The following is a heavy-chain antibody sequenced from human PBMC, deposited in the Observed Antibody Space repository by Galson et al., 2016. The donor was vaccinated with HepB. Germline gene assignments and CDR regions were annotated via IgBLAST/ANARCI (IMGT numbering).Heavy chain of an antibody. CDR1: GFTSSSYW. CDR2: INQDGSAN. CDR3: ARVGPPPEGYPSHWGGMDV. Sequence: SLRLSCAASGFTSSSYWMSWVRQPPGKGLEWVAMINQDGSANYYVDSVKGRFTISRDNAKNSLFLQMNSLRAEDTAIYYCARVGPPPEGYPSHWGGMDVWGQGTTVTVSS. V-gene: IGHV3-7*03. D-gene: IGHD3-16*01. J-gene: IGHJ6*02.